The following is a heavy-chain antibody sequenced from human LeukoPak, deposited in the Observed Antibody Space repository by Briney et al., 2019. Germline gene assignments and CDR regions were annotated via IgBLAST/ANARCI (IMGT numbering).Heavy chain of an antibody. D-gene: IGHD2-15*01. CDR2: IYYSGST. CDR3: ARSGEGYYYGMDV. Sequence: PSETLSLTCTVSGGSISSYYWSWIRQPPGKGLEWIGYIYYSGSTNYNPSLKSRVTISVDTSKNQLSLKLSSVTAADTAVYYCARSGEGYYYGMDVWGQGTTVTVSS. J-gene: IGHJ6*02. V-gene: IGHV4-59*01. CDR1: GGSISSYY.